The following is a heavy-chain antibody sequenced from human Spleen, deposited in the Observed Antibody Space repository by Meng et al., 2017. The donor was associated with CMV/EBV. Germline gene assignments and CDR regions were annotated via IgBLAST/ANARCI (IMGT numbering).Heavy chain of an antibody. J-gene: IGHJ4*02. CDR3: AREGTTVTSN. V-gene: IGHV4-30-4*08. CDR1: GGSISSGDYY. D-gene: IGHD4-17*01. Sequence: QVQFRESGPGLVKPSLTRSLTCTVSGGSISSGDYYWSWIRQPPGKGLEWIGYCYYSGSNNYNPSLKSRFTISVDTSKNQFSLKLSSVTAADTAVYYCAREGTTVTSNWGQGTLVTVSS. CDR2: CYYSGSN.